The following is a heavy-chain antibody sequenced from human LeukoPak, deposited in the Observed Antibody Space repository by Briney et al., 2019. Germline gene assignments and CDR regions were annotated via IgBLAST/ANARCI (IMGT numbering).Heavy chain of an antibody. V-gene: IGHV1-8*01. D-gene: IGHD3-3*01. Sequence: GASVKVSCKASGYTFTSYYMHWVRQAPGQGLEWMGWMNPNSGNTGYAQKFQGRVTITRNTSISTAYMELSSLRSEDTAVYYCARGPRDDFWSGYYIEPLNYWGQGTLVTVSS. CDR1: GYTFTSYY. J-gene: IGHJ4*02. CDR3: ARGPRDDFWSGYYIEPLNY. CDR2: MNPNSGNT.